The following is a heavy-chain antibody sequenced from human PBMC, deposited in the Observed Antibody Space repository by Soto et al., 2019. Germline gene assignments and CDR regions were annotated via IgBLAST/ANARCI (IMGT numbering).Heavy chain of an antibody. J-gene: IGHJ6*02. V-gene: IGHV1-18*04. CDR1: GYTLTSDG. CDR3: ARDGPDYYYYGMDV. Sequence: ASVKVSCKASGYTLTSDGISWVRQAPGQGLEWMRWISAYNGNTNYAQKLQGRVTMTTDTSTSTAYMELRSLRSDDTAVYYCARDGPDYYYYGMDVWGQGTTVTVSS. CDR2: ISAYNGNT.